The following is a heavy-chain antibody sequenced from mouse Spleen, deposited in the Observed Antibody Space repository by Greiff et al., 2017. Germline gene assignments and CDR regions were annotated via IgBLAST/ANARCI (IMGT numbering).Heavy chain of an antibody. CDR3: ARGYYSNYGFDY. CDR2: IYPGSGNT. V-gene: IGHV1-66*01. CDR1: GYSFTSYY. Sequence: QVQLQQSGPELVKPGASVKISCKASGYSFTSYYIHWVKQRPGQGLEWIGWIYPGSGNTKYNEKFKGKATLTADTSSSTAYMQLSSLTSEDSAVYYCARGYYSNYGFDYWGQGTTLTVSS. J-gene: IGHJ2*01. D-gene: IGHD2-5*01.